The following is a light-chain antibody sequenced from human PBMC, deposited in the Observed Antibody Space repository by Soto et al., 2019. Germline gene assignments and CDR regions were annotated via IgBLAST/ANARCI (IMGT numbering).Light chain of an antibody. CDR3: CSYAGSSTLV. CDR2: EVS. J-gene: IGLJ2*01. V-gene: IGLV2-23*02. Sequence: QSALTQPASVSGSPGQSITISCTGTSSDVGSYNLVSWYQQHPGKAPKLMIYEVSKRPSGVSNRFSGSKSGNTASLTISGLQAEDEADYYFCSYAGSSTLVFGVGTKLTVL. CDR1: SSDVGSYNL.